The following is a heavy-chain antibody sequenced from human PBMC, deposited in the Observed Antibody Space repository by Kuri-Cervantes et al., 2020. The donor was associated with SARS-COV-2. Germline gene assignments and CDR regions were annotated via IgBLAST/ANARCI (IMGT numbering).Heavy chain of an antibody. CDR1: GYTFTSYG. CDR2: ISAYNGNT. Sequence: ASVKVSCKASGYTFTSYGISWVRQAPGQGLEWMGWISAYNGNTNYAQKLQGRVTMNTDTSTSTAYMELRSLRSDDTAVYYCARDHAVGIYCSSTSCYTDYYYGMDVWGQGTTVTVSS. CDR3: ARDHAVGIYCSSTSCYTDYYYGMDV. D-gene: IGHD2-2*02. V-gene: IGHV1-18*04. J-gene: IGHJ6*02.